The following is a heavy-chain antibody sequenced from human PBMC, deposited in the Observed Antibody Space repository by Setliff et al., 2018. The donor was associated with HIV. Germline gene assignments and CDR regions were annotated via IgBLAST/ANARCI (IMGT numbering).Heavy chain of an antibody. D-gene: IGHD3-16*01. J-gene: IGHJ4*02. CDR2: IFPILGIA. CDR1: GGTFSSYA. CDR3: ARPTGGSLGDYFDY. Sequence: ASVKVSCKASGGTFSSYAISWVRQAPGQGLEWMGGIFPILGIANYAQRFQGRVTITADKSTNTAYMDLSSLRSEDTAVYYCARPTGGSLGDYFDYWGQG. V-gene: IGHV1-69*10.